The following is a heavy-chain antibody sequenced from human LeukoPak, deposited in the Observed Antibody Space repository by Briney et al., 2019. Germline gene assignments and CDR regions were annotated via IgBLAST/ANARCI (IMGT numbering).Heavy chain of an antibody. D-gene: IGHD5-12*01. V-gene: IGHV3-7*01. CDR2: INQDGSEE. CDR3: VRDGGVSGYDLLDY. J-gene: IGHJ4*02. CDR1: GFTFSNYW. Sequence: GGSLRLSCAASGFTFSNYWMTWVRQAPGKGLEWVAHINQDGSEEHYMDSAKARFTISRDNAKNSLSLQMNSLRAEDTAVYYCVRDGGVSGYDLLDYWGQGTLVTVCS.